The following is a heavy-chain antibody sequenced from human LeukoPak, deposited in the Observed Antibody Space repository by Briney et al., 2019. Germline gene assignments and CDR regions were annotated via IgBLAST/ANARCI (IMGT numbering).Heavy chain of an antibody. Sequence: GGSLRLSCAASGFTFSSYAMSWVRQAPRKGLEWVSAISGSGGSTYYADSVKGRFTISRDNSKNTLYLQMNSLRAEDTAVYYCAKTRPQALWFGELKGWGQGTLVTVSS. D-gene: IGHD3-10*01. CDR1: GFTFSSYA. CDR2: ISGSGGST. V-gene: IGHV3-23*01. CDR3: AKTRPQALWFGELKG. J-gene: IGHJ4*02.